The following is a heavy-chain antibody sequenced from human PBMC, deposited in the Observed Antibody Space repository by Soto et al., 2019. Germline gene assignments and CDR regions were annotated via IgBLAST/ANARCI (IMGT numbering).Heavy chain of an antibody. CDR2: IYPGDSDT. CDR3: YKYSGDDSTSYYYGMDV. Sequence: EVQLVQSGAEVKKPGESLKISCKGSGYSFTSYWIGWVRQMPGKGLEWMGIIYPGDSDTRYSPSFQGQVTISADKSISTAYLQWSSLKASDTAMYYCYKYSGDDSTSYYYGMDVWGQGTTVTVSS. D-gene: IGHD5-12*01. CDR1: GYSFTSYW. V-gene: IGHV5-51*03. J-gene: IGHJ6*02.